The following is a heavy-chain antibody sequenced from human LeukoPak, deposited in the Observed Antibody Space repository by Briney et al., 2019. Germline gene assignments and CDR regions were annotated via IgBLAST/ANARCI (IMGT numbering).Heavy chain of an antibody. V-gene: IGHV4-59*01. CDR3: ARHTYYYDSSGLYYYYYMDV. J-gene: IGHJ6*03. Sequence: SETLSLTCTVSGDPISNYYWSWIRQPPGKGLEWIGYISYSGTTNYNPSLRSRVTISRDTSKNQLSLKLSSVTAADSAVYFCARHTYYYDSSGLYYYYYMDVWGKGTTVTVSS. CDR1: GDPISNYY. CDR2: ISYSGTT. D-gene: IGHD3-22*01.